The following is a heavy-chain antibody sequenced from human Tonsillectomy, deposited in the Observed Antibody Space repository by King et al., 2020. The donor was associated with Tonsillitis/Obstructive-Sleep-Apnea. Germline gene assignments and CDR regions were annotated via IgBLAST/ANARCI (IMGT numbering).Heavy chain of an antibody. CDR3: ARGEMATISPAFDI. Sequence: VQLVESGGGVVQPGRSRRLSCVASGVTFRHYAMHWVRQSPGKGLEWAALISYDGSGKYYADSVKGRFTVSRDNSKNTLYLQMNFLRPEDTAVYYCARGEMATISPAFDIWGQGTMVTVSS. D-gene: IGHD5-24*01. J-gene: IGHJ3*02. CDR1: GVTFRHYA. V-gene: IGHV3-30*04. CDR2: ISYDGSGK.